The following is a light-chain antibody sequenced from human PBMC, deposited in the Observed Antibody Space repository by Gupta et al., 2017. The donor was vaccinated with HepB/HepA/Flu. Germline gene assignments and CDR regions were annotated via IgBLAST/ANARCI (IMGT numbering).Light chain of an antibody. J-gene: IGKJ3*01. V-gene: IGKV4-1*01. CDR1: QSLLYSSNYKNY. CDR2: WAS. CDR3: QQDDSAPFA. Sequence: DIVVTQPPDSLAVSLGERATINCKSSQSLLYSSNYKNYLAWYQQKPGQPPKLLIYWASTRESGVPDRFSGSGSGTDFTLTISSLQAEDVAVYYCQQDDSAPFAFGHGTKVDIK.